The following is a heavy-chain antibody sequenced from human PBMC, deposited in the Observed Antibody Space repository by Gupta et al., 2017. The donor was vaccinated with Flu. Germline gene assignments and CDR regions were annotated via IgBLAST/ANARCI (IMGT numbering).Heavy chain of an antibody. V-gene: IGHV1-2*02. J-gene: IGHJ4*02. Sequence: TFTGYYMHWVRQAHGQGLEWMGWINPNSGGTNYAQKFQGRGTMTRDTSISTAYMELSRLRSDDTAVYYCARGPGRYYFDYWGQGTLVTVSS. CDR1: TFTGYY. CDR3: ARGPGRYYFDY. CDR2: INPNSGGT.